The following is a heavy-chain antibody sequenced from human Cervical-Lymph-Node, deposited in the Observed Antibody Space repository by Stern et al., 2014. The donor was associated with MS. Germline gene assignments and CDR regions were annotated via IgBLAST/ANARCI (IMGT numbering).Heavy chain of an antibody. CDR1: GFTFDDCA. CDR2: IGWSSNNI. Sequence: EVQLVQSGGGSVQPGRSLRLSCAASGFTFDDCAMNWVRPAPGKGLEWVSGIGWSSNNIGYAGAVRGRFTISRDNTKTSLYLQMNGPRPEDTALYYCAKDISERHYYFDSWGEGTLVTVSS. CDR3: AKDISERHYYFDS. J-gene: IGHJ4*02. V-gene: IGHV3-9*01. D-gene: IGHD3-16*02.